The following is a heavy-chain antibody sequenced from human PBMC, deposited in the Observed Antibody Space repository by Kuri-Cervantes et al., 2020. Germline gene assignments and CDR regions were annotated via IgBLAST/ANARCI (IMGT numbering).Heavy chain of an antibody. D-gene: IGHD1-1*01. Sequence: ASVKVSCKASGYTFTSYGISWVRQAPGQGLEWMGWISAYNGNTNYAQKLQGRVTMTTDTSTSTAYMELRSLRSDDTAVYYCARNYNWNDVFSGGFDPWGQGTLVTVSS. J-gene: IGHJ5*02. CDR1: GYTFTSYG. V-gene: IGHV1-18*01. CDR3: ARNYNWNDVFSGGFDP. CDR2: ISAYNGNT.